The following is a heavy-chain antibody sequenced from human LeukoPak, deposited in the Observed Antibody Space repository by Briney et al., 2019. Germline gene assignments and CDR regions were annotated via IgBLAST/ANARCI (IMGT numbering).Heavy chain of an antibody. CDR2: IIPIFCTA. D-gene: IGHD2-2*01. CDR1: GGTFSSYA. J-gene: IGHJ1*01. CDR3: ARDQSPSSDIVVVLKH. V-gene: IGHV1-69*13. Sequence: SVKVSCKASGGTFSSYAISWVRQAPGQGLEWMGGIIPIFCTANYAQQFQGRVTITADESTSTAYMELSSLRSEDTAVYYCARDQSPSSDIVVVLKHWGQGTLVTVSS.